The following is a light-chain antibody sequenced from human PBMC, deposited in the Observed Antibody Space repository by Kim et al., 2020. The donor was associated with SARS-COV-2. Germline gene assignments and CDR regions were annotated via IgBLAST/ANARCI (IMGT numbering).Light chain of an antibody. Sequence: ALGQTVSITCQGDSLRSYYATWYQQKPGQAPILVIYGKNNRPSGIPDRFSGSSSGNTASLTITGTQAGDEADYYCNSRDSTDNHWVFGGGTQLTVL. CDR2: GKN. CDR1: SLRSYY. J-gene: IGLJ3*02. CDR3: NSRDSTDNHWV. V-gene: IGLV3-19*01.